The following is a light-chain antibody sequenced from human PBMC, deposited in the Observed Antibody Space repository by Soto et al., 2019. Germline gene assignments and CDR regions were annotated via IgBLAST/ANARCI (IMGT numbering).Light chain of an antibody. J-gene: IGLJ3*02. Sequence: NFMLTQPHSVSESPGRTVTISCTRSSGRIASNYVQWHQQRPGSAPTIVIYEDNQRPSGVPNRFSGSIDSSSNSASLTISGLETEDEADYYCQSYNDINLWVFGGGTKLTVL. CDR2: EDN. V-gene: IGLV6-57*04. CDR1: SGRIASNY. CDR3: QSYNDINLWV.